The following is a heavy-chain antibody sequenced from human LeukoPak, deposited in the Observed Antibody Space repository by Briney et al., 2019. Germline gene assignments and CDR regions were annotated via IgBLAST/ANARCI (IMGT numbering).Heavy chain of an antibody. CDR2: IAGSGRTT. CDR1: GSTFSSCA. Sequence: GESLRLSCVGSGSTFSSCAMSWVRQGPGKGLEWVAAIAGSGRTTDYAESVKGRFAISRDNSKSTLYLQMNNLTAEDTAFYFCAKEGGSTSPNWFDAWGQGNLVTVSS. CDR3: AKEGGSTSPNWFDA. D-gene: IGHD2-15*01. J-gene: IGHJ5*02. V-gene: IGHV3-23*01.